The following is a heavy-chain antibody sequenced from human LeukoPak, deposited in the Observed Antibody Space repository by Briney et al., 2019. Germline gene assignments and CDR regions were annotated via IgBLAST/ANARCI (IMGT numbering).Heavy chain of an antibody. CDR2: ISGGATRT. CDR1: GFIFHTYD. CDR3: AKGGGRGDYDLTGRFSTHFDS. V-gene: IGHV3-23*01. D-gene: IGHD4-17*01. Sequence: GGALRLSCAVSGFIFHTYDMSWVRQAPGKGPVWVSGISGGATRTYYTDSVTGRFTISRDNSKNTLYLQMNSLRGEDTAVYFCAKGGGRGDYDLTGRFSTHFDSWGQGTPVIVSS. J-gene: IGHJ4*02.